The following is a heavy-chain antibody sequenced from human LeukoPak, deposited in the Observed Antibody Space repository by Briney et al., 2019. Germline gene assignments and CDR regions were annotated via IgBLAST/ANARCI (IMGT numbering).Heavy chain of an antibody. CDR1: GGSISSSSYF. CDR2: FYYSGST. V-gene: IGHV4-39*01. Sequence: SETLSLTRTVSGGSISSSSYFWGWIRQPPGKGLEWIGTFYYSGSTYYNPSLKSRVTISVDTSNNQFSLKLSSVTAADTAVYYCARHRYVDRLSPFGFWGQGTLVTVSS. CDR3: ARHRYVDRLSPFGF. D-gene: IGHD3-9*01. J-gene: IGHJ4*02.